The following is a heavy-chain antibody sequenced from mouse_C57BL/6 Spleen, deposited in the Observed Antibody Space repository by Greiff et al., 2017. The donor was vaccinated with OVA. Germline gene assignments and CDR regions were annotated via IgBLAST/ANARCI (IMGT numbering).Heavy chain of an antibody. J-gene: IGHJ2*01. CDR3: ARGKDYDAEYFDD. D-gene: IGHD2-4*01. CDR1: GYTFTSYC. Sequence: QVQLQQPGAELVKPGASVKMSCKASGYTFTSYCITWVKQRPGQGLEWMGDIYPGSGGTNYNEKFQNKATLTVDTASSTADMQLSSLTAEDSAVDYCARGKDYDAEYFDDWGQGTTLTVSA. CDR2: IYPGSGGT. V-gene: IGHV1-55*01.